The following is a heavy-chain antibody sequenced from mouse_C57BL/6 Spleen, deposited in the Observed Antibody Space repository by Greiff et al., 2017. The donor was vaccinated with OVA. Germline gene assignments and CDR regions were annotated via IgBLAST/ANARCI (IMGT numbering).Heavy chain of an antibody. V-gene: IGHV1-55*01. Sequence: VQLQQPGAELVKPGASVKMSCKASGYTFTSYWITWVKQRPGQGLEWIGDIYPGSGSTNYTEKFKSKATLTVDTSSSTAYMQLSSLTSEDSAVCYCARTDYGSSYWYFDVWGTGTTVTVSS. CDR2: IYPGSGST. CDR3: ARTDYGSSYWYFDV. CDR1: GYTFTSYW. D-gene: IGHD1-1*01. J-gene: IGHJ1*03.